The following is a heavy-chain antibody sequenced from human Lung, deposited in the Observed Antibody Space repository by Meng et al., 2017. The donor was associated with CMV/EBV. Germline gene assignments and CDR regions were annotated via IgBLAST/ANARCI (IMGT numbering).Heavy chain of an antibody. J-gene: IGHJ6*02. D-gene: IGHD3-3*01. CDR3: ARSITIYRIDV. V-gene: IGHV1-18*01. Sequence: SXXVSCKASDYSFTSYGISWVRQAPGQGLEWMGWINTYKGNTNYAQKFQGRVTMTAETSTSTVYMEVRGLRFDDTAIYYCARSITIYRIDVWGLGTAVTVAS. CDR2: INTYKGNT. CDR1: DYSFTSYG.